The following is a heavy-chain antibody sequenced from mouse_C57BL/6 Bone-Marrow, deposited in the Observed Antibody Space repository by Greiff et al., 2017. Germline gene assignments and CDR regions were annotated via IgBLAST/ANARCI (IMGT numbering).Heavy chain of an antibody. V-gene: IGHV2-2*01. Sequence: QVQLKQSGPGLVQPSQSLSITCTVSGFSLTSYGVHWVRQSPGKGLEWLGVIWSGGSTDYNAAFISRLSISKDNSKSQVFVKMNSLQADDTAIYYCAGRRGFAYWGQGTLVTVSA. J-gene: IGHJ3*01. CDR3: AGRRGFAY. CDR1: GFSLTSYG. CDR2: IWSGGST.